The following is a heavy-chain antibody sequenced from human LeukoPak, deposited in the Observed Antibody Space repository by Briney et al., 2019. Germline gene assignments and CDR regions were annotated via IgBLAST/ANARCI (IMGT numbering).Heavy chain of an antibody. CDR1: GGSISSSSYY. D-gene: IGHD6-13*01. CDR2: IYYSGST. J-gene: IGHJ4*02. V-gene: IGHV4-39*01. CDR3: AYPGIAAAGPSSY. Sequence: SETLSLTCTVSGGSISSSSYYWGWIRQPPGKGLEWIGSIYYSGSTYYNPSLKSRVTISVDTSKNQFSLKLSSVTAADTAVYYCAYPGIAAAGPSSYWGQGTLVTVSS.